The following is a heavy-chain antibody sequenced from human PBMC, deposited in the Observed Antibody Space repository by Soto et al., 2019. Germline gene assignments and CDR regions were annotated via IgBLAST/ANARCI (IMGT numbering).Heavy chain of an antibody. V-gene: IGHV3-7*03. CDR3: ARVRANDYEIDY. Sequence: EVQLVESGGGLVQPGGSLRLSCAASGFMFGSYWMTWVRHAPGKGLEWVANIKRDGSEKFYVDSVKGRFTISRDTADNSLFLHMNSLRAEDTAIYYCARVRANDYEIDYWGQGALVSVS. CDR2: IKRDGSEK. J-gene: IGHJ4*02. D-gene: IGHD4-17*01. CDR1: GFMFGSYW.